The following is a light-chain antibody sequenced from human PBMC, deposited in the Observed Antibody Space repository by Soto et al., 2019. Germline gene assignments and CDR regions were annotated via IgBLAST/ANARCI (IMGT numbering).Light chain of an antibody. Sequence: DIQMTQSPFSVSASVGDRVTITCRATQGISSWLAWYQQKPGKAPKLLIYAASSLQSGVPSRFSGSGSGTDFNLTINNLQPEDCATYYCHQANSFPRTFGPGTKVDIK. V-gene: IGKV1-12*01. CDR3: HQANSFPRT. CDR2: AAS. CDR1: QGISSW. J-gene: IGKJ3*01.